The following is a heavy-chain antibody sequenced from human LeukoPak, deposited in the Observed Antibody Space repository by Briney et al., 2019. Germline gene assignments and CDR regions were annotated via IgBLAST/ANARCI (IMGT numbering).Heavy chain of an antibody. V-gene: IGHV3-53*04. Sequence: PGGSLRLSCAASGLTVSSNYMSWVRQAPGKGLEWVSVIYSGGSTYYADSVKGRFTISRHNSKNTLYLQMNSLRAEDTAVYYCASQGIAVAGAFDYWGQGTLVTVSS. CDR1: GLTVSSNY. J-gene: IGHJ4*02. CDR2: IYSGGST. CDR3: ASQGIAVAGAFDY. D-gene: IGHD6-19*01.